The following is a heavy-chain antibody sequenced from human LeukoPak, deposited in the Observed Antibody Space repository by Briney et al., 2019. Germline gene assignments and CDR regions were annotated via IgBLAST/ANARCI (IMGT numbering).Heavy chain of an antibody. V-gene: IGHV4-31*11. J-gene: IGHJ6*02. CDR3: ARLGPNGGNYYYYGMDV. CDR2: IYYSGST. D-gene: IGHD4-23*01. CDR1: GGSFSGYY. Sequence: SETLSLTCAVYGGSFSGYYWSWIRQHPGKGLEWIGYIYYSGSTYYNPSLKSRVTISVDTSKNQFSLKLSSVTAADTAVYYCARLGPNGGNYYYYGMDVWGQGTTVTVSS.